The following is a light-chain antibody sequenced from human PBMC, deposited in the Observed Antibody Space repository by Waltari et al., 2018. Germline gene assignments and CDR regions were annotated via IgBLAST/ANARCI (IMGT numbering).Light chain of an antibody. J-gene: IGKJ3*01. V-gene: IGKV1-39*01. Sequence: DIQMTQSPSSLSASVGDRVTITCQASQSISSYLNWYQQKPGKAPKLLIYAASSLQSGVPSRFSGSGSGTDFTLTISSLQPEDFATYYCQQSYSTLLLTFGPGTKVDIK. CDR3: QQSYSTLLLT. CDR2: AAS. CDR1: QSISSY.